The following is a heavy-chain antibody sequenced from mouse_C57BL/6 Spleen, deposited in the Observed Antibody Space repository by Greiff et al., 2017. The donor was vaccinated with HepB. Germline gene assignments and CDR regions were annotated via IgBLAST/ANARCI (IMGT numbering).Heavy chain of an antibody. Sequence: EVKLVESGGGLVKPGGSLKLSCAASGFTFSSYTMSWVRQTPEKRLEWVATISGGGGNTYYPDSVKGRFTISRDNAKNTLYLQMSSLRSEDTAFYYCARQDYGSSPWYFDVWGTGTTVTVSS. CDR3: ARQDYGSSPWYFDV. D-gene: IGHD1-1*01. J-gene: IGHJ1*03. CDR2: ISGGGGNT. V-gene: IGHV5-9*01. CDR1: GFTFSSYT.